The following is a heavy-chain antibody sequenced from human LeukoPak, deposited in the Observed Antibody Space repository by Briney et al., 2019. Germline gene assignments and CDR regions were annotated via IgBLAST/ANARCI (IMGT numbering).Heavy chain of an antibody. CDR1: GYSFTSYW. J-gene: IGHJ6*02. V-gene: IGHV5-10-1*01. CDR3: ARSSTSSSYYYYGMDV. D-gene: IGHD2-2*01. Sequence: GESLRFSCKGSGYSFTSYWISWVRQMPGKGLEWMGRIDPSDSYTNYSPSFQGHVTISADKSISTAYLQWSSLKASDTAMYYCARSSTSSSYYYYGMDVWGQATKLSVSS. CDR2: IDPSDSYT.